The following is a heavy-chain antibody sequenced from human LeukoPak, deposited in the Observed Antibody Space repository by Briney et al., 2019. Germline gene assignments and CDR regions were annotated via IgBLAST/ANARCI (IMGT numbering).Heavy chain of an antibody. D-gene: IGHD6-19*01. Sequence: ASVKVSCKASGYTFTSYGISWVRQAPGQGLEWMGWISAYNGNTNYAQKLQGRVTMTTDASTSTAYMELRSLRSDDTAVYYCAREYRLGIAVWFDPWGQGTLVTASS. CDR1: GYTFTSYG. CDR2: ISAYNGNT. CDR3: AREYRLGIAVWFDP. J-gene: IGHJ5*02. V-gene: IGHV1-18*01.